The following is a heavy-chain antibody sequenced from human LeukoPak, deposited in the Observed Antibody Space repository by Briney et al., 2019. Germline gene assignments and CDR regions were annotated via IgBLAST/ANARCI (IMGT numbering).Heavy chain of an antibody. CDR3: ARPPLMDV. Sequence: SETLSLTCTVSGGSISSSSYYWGWIRQPPGKGLEWIGSIYYSGCTYYNPSLKSRVTISVDTSKNQFSLKLSSVTAADTAVYYCARPPLMDVWGQGTTVTVSS. CDR1: GGSISSSSYY. V-gene: IGHV4-39*01. CDR2: IYYSGCT. J-gene: IGHJ6*02.